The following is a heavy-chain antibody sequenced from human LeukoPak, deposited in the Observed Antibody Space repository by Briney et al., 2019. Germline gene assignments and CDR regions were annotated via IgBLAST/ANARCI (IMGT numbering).Heavy chain of an antibody. CDR2: ICWNIGSI. CDR3: AKDRTLGGYSGYDPHYFDY. CDR1: GFTFDDYA. V-gene: IGHV3-9*01. Sequence: GGSLRLSCAASGFTFDDYAMHCVRQAPGKGLEWVSGICWNIGSIAFVDSVKGGFTISRENAKNSLYLQMSSLRAEDTALYYWAKDRTLGGYSGYDPHYFDYWGQGTLVTVSS. D-gene: IGHD5-12*01. J-gene: IGHJ4*02.